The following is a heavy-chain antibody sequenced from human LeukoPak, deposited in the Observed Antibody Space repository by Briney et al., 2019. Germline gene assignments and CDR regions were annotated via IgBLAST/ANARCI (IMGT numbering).Heavy chain of an antibody. V-gene: IGHV3-48*03. D-gene: IGHD3-22*01. CDR1: GFTFSSYE. J-gene: IGHJ4*02. Sequence: WGSLRLSCAASGFTFSSYEMNWVRQAPGKGLEWVSYISSSGSTIYYADSVKGRFTISRDNSKNSLYLQMNSLRAEDTAVYYCARMPGYYDGSGYYNFDYWGQGTLVTVSS. CDR3: ARMPGYYDGSGYYNFDY. CDR2: ISSSGSTI.